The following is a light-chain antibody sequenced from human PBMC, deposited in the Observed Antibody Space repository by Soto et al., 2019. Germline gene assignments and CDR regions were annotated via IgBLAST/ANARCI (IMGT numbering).Light chain of an antibody. CDR3: SAFTSISSYV. J-gene: IGLJ1*01. Sequence: QSALTQPASLSGSPGQSITLLCTGTSSDFGIYNSVSWYQQHPGKAPKLMIHDVSNRPSGVSSRFSGSRSGNTACLTISGLQAEDEADYYCSAFTSISSYVFGPGTKLTVL. CDR1: SSDFGIYNS. CDR2: DVS. V-gene: IGLV2-14*01.